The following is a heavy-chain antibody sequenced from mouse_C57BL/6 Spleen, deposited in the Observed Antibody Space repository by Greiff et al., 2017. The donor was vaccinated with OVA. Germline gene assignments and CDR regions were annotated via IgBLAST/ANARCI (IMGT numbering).Heavy chain of an antibody. Sequence: EVQLQQSGPVLVKPGASVKMSCKASGYTFTDYYMNWVTQSHGKSLEWIGVINPYNGGTSYNQKFKGKATLTVDKSSSTAYMELNSLTSEDSAVYYCARRDYGSSFYAMDYWGQGTSVTVSS. J-gene: IGHJ4*01. CDR1: GYTFTDYY. V-gene: IGHV1-19*01. D-gene: IGHD1-1*01. CDR2: INPYNGGT. CDR3: ARRDYGSSFYAMDY.